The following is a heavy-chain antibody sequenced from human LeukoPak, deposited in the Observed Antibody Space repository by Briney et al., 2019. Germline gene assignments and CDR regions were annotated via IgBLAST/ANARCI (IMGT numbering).Heavy chain of an antibody. V-gene: IGHV3-21*01. CDR1: GFTFSTYT. CDR3: ARGYQRPDY. J-gene: IGHJ4*02. CDR2: ICSSSNNI. D-gene: IGHD2-2*01. Sequence: GGSLRLSCAASGFTFSTYTMNWVRQAPGKRLEWVSSICSSSNNINYADSVKGRFTISRDNAMNSVHLQMNSLRVEDTAVYYCARGYQRPDYWGQGTLITVSS.